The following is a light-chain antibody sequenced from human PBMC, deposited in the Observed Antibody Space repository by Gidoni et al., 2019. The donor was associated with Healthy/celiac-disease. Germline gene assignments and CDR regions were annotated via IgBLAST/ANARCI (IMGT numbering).Light chain of an antibody. J-gene: IGKJ1*01. CDR2: GAS. Sequence: EIVITQSPATLSVSPGERATLPCRASQSVSSNLAWYQQKPGQATRLLIYGASTRATGIPARFRGSGSGTEFTLTISSLQSEDFAVDYCQQYNNWPPGTFXQXTKVEIK. CDR3: QQYNNWPPGT. V-gene: IGKV3-15*01. CDR1: QSVSSN.